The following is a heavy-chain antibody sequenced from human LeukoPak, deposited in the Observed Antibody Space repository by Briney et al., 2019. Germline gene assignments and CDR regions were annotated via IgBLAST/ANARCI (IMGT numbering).Heavy chain of an antibody. CDR2: ISYDGSNK. Sequence: GGSLRLSCAASGFTFSSYAMHWVRQAPGKGLEWVAVISYDGSNKYYADSVKGRFTISRDNSKNTLYLQMNSLRAEDTAVYYWARRYGGDYWGQGTLVTVSS. D-gene: IGHD1-26*01. V-gene: IGHV3-30*04. J-gene: IGHJ4*02. CDR3: ARRYGGDY. CDR1: GFTFSSYA.